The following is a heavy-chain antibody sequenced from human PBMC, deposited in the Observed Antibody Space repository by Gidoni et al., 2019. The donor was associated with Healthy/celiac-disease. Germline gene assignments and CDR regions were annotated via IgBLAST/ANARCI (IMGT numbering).Heavy chain of an antibody. Sequence: EVQLVESGGGLVQPGGSLRLSCAASGFTVSSNYMSWVRQAPGKGLEWVSVIYSGGSTYYAESVKGRFTISRHNSKNTLYLQMNSLRAEDTAVYYCARVVLDNWFDPWGQGTLVTVSS. J-gene: IGHJ5*02. V-gene: IGHV3-53*04. CDR1: GFTVSSNY. CDR3: ARVVLDNWFDP. CDR2: IYSGGST. D-gene: IGHD3-3*02.